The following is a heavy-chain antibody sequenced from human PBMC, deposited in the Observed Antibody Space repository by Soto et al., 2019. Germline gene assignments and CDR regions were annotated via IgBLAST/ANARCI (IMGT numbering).Heavy chain of an antibody. Sequence: QVQLVQSGAEVKKPGASVKVSCKASGYTFTSYGISWVRQAPGQGLEWMGWISAYNGNTVYAQKLQGRVTMTTDKFTSTAYMELRSLRSDDTAVYYCGRATLLYFGARMDVWGQGTTVTVSS. CDR3: GRATLLYFGARMDV. V-gene: IGHV1-18*01. CDR1: GYTFTSYG. CDR2: ISAYNGNT. D-gene: IGHD3-10*01. J-gene: IGHJ6*02.